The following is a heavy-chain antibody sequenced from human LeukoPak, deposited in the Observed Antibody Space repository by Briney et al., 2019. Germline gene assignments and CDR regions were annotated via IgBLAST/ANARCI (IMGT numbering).Heavy chain of an antibody. Sequence: GGSLRLSCAASGFTFSSYAMNWVRQAPGKGLDWVSTVSASGGSTYYADSVEGRFTISRDNSKNTLYLQMNSLRTDDTAVYFCARLPMVRGVIHLDCWGQGTLVTVSS. J-gene: IGHJ4*02. CDR2: VSASGGST. CDR1: GFTFSSYA. D-gene: IGHD3-10*01. V-gene: IGHV3-23*01. CDR3: ARLPMVRGVIHLDC.